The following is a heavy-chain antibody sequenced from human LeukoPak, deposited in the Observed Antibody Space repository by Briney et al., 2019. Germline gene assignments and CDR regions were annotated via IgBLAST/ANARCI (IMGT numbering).Heavy chain of an antibody. CDR3: ARKGGFVVVPAANSGGYFDY. CDR2: IWANGNDK. CDR1: AFIFSHYS. J-gene: IGHJ4*02. V-gene: IGHV3-33*01. Sequence: GRSLRLSCAASAFIFSHYSMHWVRQVPGKGLEWVAVIWANGNDKYYIDSVKGRFTVSRDNSKNTLYLQMNSLRAEDTAVYYCARKGGFVVVPAANSGGYFDYWGQGTLVTVSS. D-gene: IGHD2-2*01.